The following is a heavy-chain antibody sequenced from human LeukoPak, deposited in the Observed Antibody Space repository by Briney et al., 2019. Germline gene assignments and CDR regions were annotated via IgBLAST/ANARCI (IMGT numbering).Heavy chain of an antibody. CDR2: ISGSGGST. CDR1: GFTFSSYA. D-gene: IGHD2-2*01. CDR3: AKDGVVPAADAYYYYYGMDV. J-gene: IGHJ6*02. V-gene: IGHV3-23*01. Sequence: GGSLRLSCAASGFTFSSYAMSWVRQAPGKGLEWVSAISGSGGSTYYADSVKGRFTISRDNSKNTLYLQMNSLRAEDTAVYYCAKDGVVPAADAYYYYYGMDVWGQGTTVTVS.